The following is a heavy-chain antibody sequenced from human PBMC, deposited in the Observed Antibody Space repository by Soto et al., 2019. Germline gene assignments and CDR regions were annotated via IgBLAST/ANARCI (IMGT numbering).Heavy chain of an antibody. V-gene: IGHV1-69*17. Sequence: QEQLVQSGAEVKKPGSSVKVSCKASGGTSRSLSITWVRQAPGQGLEWMGGITPLFGIPNYPQKFQGRLTITADKSTGTAYLELSSLRSEYTAVYYCARDTHSAGGWFDTWGRGTLVTVSS. D-gene: IGHD2-15*01. CDR3: ARDTHSAGGWFDT. J-gene: IGHJ5*02. CDR1: GGTSRSLS. CDR2: ITPLFGIP.